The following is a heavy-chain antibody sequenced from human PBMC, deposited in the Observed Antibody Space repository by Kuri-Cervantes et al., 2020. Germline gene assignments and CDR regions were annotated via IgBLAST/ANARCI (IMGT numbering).Heavy chain of an antibody. J-gene: IGHJ4*02. CDR3: ARASRGYSYGRPFDY. D-gene: IGHD5-18*01. V-gene: IGHV4-34*01. CDR2: INHSGST. Sequence: SETLSLTCAVYGGSFSGYYWSWIRQPPGKGLEWIGEINHSGSTNYNPSLKSRVTTSVDTSKNQFSLKLSSVTAADTAVYYCARASRGYSYGRPFDYWGQGTLVTVSS. CDR1: GGSFSGYY.